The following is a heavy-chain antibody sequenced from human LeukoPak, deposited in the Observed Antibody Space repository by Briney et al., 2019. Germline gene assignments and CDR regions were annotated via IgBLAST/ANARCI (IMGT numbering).Heavy chain of an antibody. CDR3: ARTELPCSTTSCHSYYYYYYMDV. Sequence: SVKVSCKASGGTFSNCAMYWLRQAPGQGLESMGGIIPIFGSTIYAQKFQGRVTVTTDESTSTAYMELSSLNFDDTAVYHCARTELPCSTTSCHSYYYYYYMDVWGKGTTVTVSS. J-gene: IGHJ6*03. D-gene: IGHD2-2*01. CDR1: GGTFSNCA. V-gene: IGHV1-69*05. CDR2: IIPIFGST.